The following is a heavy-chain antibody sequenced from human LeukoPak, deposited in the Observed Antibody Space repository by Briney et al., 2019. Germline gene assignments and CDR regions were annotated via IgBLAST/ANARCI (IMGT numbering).Heavy chain of an antibody. D-gene: IGHD5-24*01. CDR3: AKEMATNGY. V-gene: IGHV3-7*01. CDR2: IRKDESQK. J-gene: IGHJ4*02. CDR1: NFTFSNYW. Sequence: QPGGSLRLSCAASNFTFSNYWMTWVRQAPGKGLEWVANIRKDESQKNYVDSVKGRFTISRDNAKNLLYLQMNSLRAEDTAMYYCAKEMATNGYWGQGTLVTVSS.